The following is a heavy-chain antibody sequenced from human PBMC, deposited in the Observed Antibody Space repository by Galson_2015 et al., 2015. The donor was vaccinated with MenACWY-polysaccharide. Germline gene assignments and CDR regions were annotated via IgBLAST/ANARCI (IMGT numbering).Heavy chain of an antibody. CDR1: GYTFTSYG. Sequence: QSGAEVKKPGESLKISCKASGYTFTSYGISWVRQAPGQGLEWMEWISVYNGNTKYAQNLQGRVTMTTDTSTSTAYMELRSLRSDDTAVYYCARDFLSTVTTRPGYWGQGTLVTVSS. CDR3: ARDFLSTVTTRPGY. V-gene: IGHV1-18*01. CDR2: ISVYNGNT. D-gene: IGHD4-17*01. J-gene: IGHJ4*02.